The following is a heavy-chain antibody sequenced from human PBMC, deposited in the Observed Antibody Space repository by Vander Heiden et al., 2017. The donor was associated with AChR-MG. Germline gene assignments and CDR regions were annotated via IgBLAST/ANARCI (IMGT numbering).Heavy chain of an antibody. CDR3: ARDKNDYSNDGQGENWFDP. D-gene: IGHD4-4*01. Sequence: EVQLVESGGGLVQPGGSLRLSCAASGLPFSSYSMNWVRQAPGKGLEWVSYISSSSSTIYYADSVKGRLTISRDNAKNSLYLQMNSLRDEDTAVYYCARDKNDYSNDGQGENWFDPWGQGTLVTVSS. CDR1: GLPFSSYS. V-gene: IGHV3-48*02. CDR2: ISSSSSTI. J-gene: IGHJ5*02.